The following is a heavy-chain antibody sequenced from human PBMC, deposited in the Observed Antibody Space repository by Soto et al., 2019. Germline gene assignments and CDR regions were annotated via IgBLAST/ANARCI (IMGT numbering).Heavy chain of an antibody. D-gene: IGHD6-19*01. V-gene: IGHV2-5*02. Sequence: QITLKESGPPLVKPTQTLTLTCTFSGFSLSTSGVGVGWIRQPPGKALEWLALIYWDDDKRYSPSLKSRLTSTNDTSKNQVVLTMTNMDPVDTATYYYAHEFSGWYLWGQGTLVTVSS. J-gene: IGHJ5*02. CDR1: GFSLSTSGVG. CDR2: IYWDDDK. CDR3: AHEFSGWYL.